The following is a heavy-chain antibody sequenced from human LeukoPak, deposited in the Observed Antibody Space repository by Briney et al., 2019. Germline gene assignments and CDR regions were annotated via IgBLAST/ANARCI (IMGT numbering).Heavy chain of an antibody. V-gene: IGHV4-39*07. CDR2: IYFSGRT. CDR3: ARDLDYGGSFDY. Sequence: SETLSLTCNVSGGSISSSSYYWGWIRQPPGEGLEWIGSIYFSGRTYYNMSLKSRVTISIDTSKNQFSLKVNSVTAADTAVYYCARDLDYGGSFDYWGQGTLVTVSS. J-gene: IGHJ4*02. CDR1: GGSISSSSYY. D-gene: IGHD4-23*01.